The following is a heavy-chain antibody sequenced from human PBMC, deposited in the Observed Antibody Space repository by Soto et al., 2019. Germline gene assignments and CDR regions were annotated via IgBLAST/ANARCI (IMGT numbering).Heavy chain of an antibody. CDR1: GGSISSGDYY. D-gene: IGHD3-3*01. CDR2: IYYSGST. CDR3: ARVTQVLRFLEWLLYFDY. Sequence: QVQLQESGPGLVKPSQTLSLTCTVSGGSISSGDYYWSWIRQPPGKGLEWIGYIYYSGSTYYNPYLKSRVTISVDTSKNQFSLKLSSVTAADTAVYYCARVTQVLRFLEWLLYFDYWGQGTLVTVSS. V-gene: IGHV4-30-4*01. J-gene: IGHJ4*02.